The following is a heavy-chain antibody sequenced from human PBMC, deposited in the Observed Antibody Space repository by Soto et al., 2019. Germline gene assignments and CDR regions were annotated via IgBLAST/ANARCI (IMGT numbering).Heavy chain of an antibody. CDR2: IYPGDSDT. CDR3: ARQRGSSWTQGWFDP. CDR1: GYSFTNYW. D-gene: IGHD6-13*01. Sequence: GESLKISCKGSGYSFTNYWIGWVRQMPGKGLEWMGIIYPGDSDTRYSPSFQGQVTISADKSISTAYLQWSSLKASDTAIYYCARQRGSSWTQGWFDPWGQGTLVTVSS. J-gene: IGHJ5*02. V-gene: IGHV5-51*01.